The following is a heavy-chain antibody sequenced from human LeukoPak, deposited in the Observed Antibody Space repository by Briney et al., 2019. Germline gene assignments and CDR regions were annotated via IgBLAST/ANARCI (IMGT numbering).Heavy chain of an antibody. Sequence: SETLSLTCAVSGYSISSGYYWGWIRQPPGKGLECIGSICHSGCTYYNPSLKSRVTISVDTSKNPFSLKLSSVTAADTAVYYCAGADTIFGAGPGWWGQGTLVTVSS. V-gene: IGHV4-38-2*01. CDR1: GYSISSGYY. CDR2: ICHSGCT. D-gene: IGHD3-3*01. J-gene: IGHJ1*01. CDR3: AGADTIFGAGPGW.